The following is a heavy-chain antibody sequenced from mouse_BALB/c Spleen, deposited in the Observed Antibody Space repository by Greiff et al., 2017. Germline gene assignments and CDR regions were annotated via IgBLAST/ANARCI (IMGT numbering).Heavy chain of an antibody. D-gene: IGHD1-1*01. CDR1: GFTFSSFG. V-gene: IGHV5-17*02. Sequence: EVKLVESGGGLVQPGGSRKLSCAASGFTFSSFGMHWVRQAPEKGLEWVAYISSGSSTIYYADTVKGRFTISRDNPKNTLFLQMTSLRSEDTAMYYCARARYYGSSYGWYFDVWGAGTTVTVSS. J-gene: IGHJ1*01. CDR3: ARARYYGSSYGWYFDV. CDR2: ISSGSSTI.